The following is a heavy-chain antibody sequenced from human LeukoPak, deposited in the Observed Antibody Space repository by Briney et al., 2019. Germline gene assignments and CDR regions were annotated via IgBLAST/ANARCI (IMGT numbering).Heavy chain of an antibody. J-gene: IGHJ4*02. CDR1: GFTFSSHA. Sequence: PGGSLRLSCAASGFTFSSHAMSWVRQAPGKGLEWVSAISNSGGSTHYADSVKGRFTISRDNSKNTLYLQMNSLRAEDTAVYYCAKGGSRGYSYGYLDYWGQGTLVPVSS. CDR3: AKGGSRGYSYGYLDY. CDR2: ISNSGGST. V-gene: IGHV3-23*01. D-gene: IGHD5-18*01.